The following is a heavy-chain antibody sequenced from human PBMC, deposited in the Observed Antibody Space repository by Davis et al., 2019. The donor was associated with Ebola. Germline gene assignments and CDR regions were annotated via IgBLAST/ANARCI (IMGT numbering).Heavy chain of an antibody. J-gene: IGHJ6*02. V-gene: IGHV3-9*01. CDR1: GFNFDDYA. CDR2: ISWNSGTI. CDR3: AKEDTALNVGGMDV. D-gene: IGHD5-18*01. Sequence: PGGSLRLSCTASGFNFDDYAMHWVRHAPGKGLEWVSSISWNSGTINYADSVKGRFAISRDNAKNSLYLQMNSLRAEDTALYYCAKEDTALNVGGMDVWGQGTTVTVSS.